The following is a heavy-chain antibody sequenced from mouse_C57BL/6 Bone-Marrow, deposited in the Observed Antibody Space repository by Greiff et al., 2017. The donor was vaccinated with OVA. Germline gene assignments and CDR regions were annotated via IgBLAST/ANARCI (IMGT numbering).Heavy chain of an antibody. CDR1: GYSITSDY. J-gene: IGHJ3*01. V-gene: IGHV3-8*01. CDR2: ISYSGST. D-gene: IGHD2-3*01. Sequence: EVKLMESGPGLAKPSQTLSLTCSVTGYSITSDYWNWLRKFPGNKLEYMGYISYSGSTYYNPSLKSRISITRDTSKNQYYLQLNSVTTEDTATYYCASSIYDGYFAWFAYWGQGTLVTVSA. CDR3: ASSIYDGYFAWFAY.